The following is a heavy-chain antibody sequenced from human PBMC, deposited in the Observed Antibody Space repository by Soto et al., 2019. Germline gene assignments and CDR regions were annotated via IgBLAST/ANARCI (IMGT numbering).Heavy chain of an antibody. V-gene: IGHV3-23*01. D-gene: IGHD2-15*01. CDR1: GFTFSSYA. J-gene: IGHJ6*02. CDR2: ISGSGGST. CDR3: AKEAGWTYYYYCGMDV. Sequence: EVQLLESGGGLVQPGGSLRLSCAASGFTFSSYAMSWVRQAPGKGLEWVSAISGSGGSTYYADSVKGRFTISRDNSKNTLYLQMNSLRAEDTAVYYCAKEAGWTYYYYCGMDVWGQGTTVTVSS.